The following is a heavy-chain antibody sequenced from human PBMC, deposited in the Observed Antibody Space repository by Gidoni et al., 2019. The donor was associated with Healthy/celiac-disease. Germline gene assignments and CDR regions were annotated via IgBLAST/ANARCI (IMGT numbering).Heavy chain of an antibody. CDR2: SSSSGSTI. CDR3: ARGSSEDYGGDFQH. V-gene: IGHV3-11*01. J-gene: IGHJ1*01. D-gene: IGHD4-17*01. CDR1: GFTFSAYY. Sequence: QVQLVESGGCLVKPGGSLRLSFASSGFTFSAYYMSWIRQAPGKGLEWVSYSSSSGSTIYYADSVKGRFTISRDNAKNSLYLQMNSLRAEDTAVYYCARGSSEDYGGDFQHWGQGTLVTVSS.